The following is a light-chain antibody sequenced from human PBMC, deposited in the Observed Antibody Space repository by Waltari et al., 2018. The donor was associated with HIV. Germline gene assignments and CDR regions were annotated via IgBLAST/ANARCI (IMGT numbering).Light chain of an antibody. V-gene: IGLV2-8*01. J-gene: IGLJ6*01. CDR1: SSDVGGYEY. Sequence: QSALTQPPSASGSLGQSVTISCTGTSSDVGGYEYVSWYQQHPDKAPKLIIYEVNKRPSGVPDRFSGSKSDNTASLTVAGLQDDDEAHYYCASYGDTNRVLFGGGTRVTAL. CDR2: EVN. CDR3: ASYGDTNRVL.